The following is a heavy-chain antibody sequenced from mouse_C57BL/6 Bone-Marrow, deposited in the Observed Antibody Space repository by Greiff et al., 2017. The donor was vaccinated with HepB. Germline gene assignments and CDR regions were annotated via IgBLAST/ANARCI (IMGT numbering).Heavy chain of an antibody. CDR1: GYAFTNYL. J-gene: IGHJ2*01. CDR3: ARPFDY. V-gene: IGHV1-54*01. Sequence: VQGVESGAELVRPGTSVKVSCKASGYAFTNYLIEWVKQRPGQGLEWIGVINPGSGGTNYNEKFKGKATLTADKSSSTAYMQLSSLTSEDSAVYFCARPFDYWGQGTTLTVSS. CDR2: INPGSGGT.